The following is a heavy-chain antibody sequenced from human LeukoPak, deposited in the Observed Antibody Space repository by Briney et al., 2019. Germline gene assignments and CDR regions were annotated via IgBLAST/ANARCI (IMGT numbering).Heavy chain of an antibody. D-gene: IGHD3-10*02. V-gene: IGHV3-23*01. CDR2: IGGGADST. Sequence: GGSLRLSCTASGFTFSTYGMSWVRQAPGTGLEWVSSIGGGADSTYYADSVKGRFTISRDNAKNSLYLQMNSLRAEDTAVYYCAELGITMIGGVWGKGTTVTISS. CDR1: GFTFSTYG. CDR3: AELGITMIGGV. J-gene: IGHJ6*04.